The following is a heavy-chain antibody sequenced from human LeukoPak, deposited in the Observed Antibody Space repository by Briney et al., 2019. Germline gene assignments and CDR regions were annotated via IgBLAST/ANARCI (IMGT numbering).Heavy chain of an antibody. D-gene: IGHD1-14*01. CDR1: GFTFSNAW. V-gene: IGHV3-15*01. Sequence: GGSLRLSCAASGFTFSNAWMSWVRQAPGKGLEWVGRILSKTDGGKTDCAAPVKGRFTISRDDSKNTLYLQMNSLKAEDTAVYYCARAGPNPRTAGLRNWGQGTLVTVSS. J-gene: IGHJ4*02. CDR2: ILSKTDGGKT. CDR3: ARAGPNPRTAGLRN.